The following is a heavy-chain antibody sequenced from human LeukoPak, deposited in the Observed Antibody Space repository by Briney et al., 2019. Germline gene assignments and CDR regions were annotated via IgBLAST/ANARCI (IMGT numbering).Heavy chain of an antibody. Sequence: GGSLRLSCAASGFTFSDYYFSWIRQAPGKGLEWISYISGSGSIIYYGDSVRGRFTISRDNAKNSLYLQMNSLRAEDTAVYYCARVFSGSYYLEYYFDYWGQGTLVTVSS. J-gene: IGHJ4*02. V-gene: IGHV3-11*04. D-gene: IGHD1-26*01. CDR1: GFTFSDYY. CDR2: ISGSGSII. CDR3: ARVFSGSYYLEYYFDY.